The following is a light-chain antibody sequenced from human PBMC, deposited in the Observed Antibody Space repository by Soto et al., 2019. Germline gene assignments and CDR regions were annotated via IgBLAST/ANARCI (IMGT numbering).Light chain of an antibody. CDR2: DVS. V-gene: IGLV2-14*03. CDR3: SSYGASSTF. Sequence: LTQPASLSGSPGQSITISRTGTSTDIGSYNYVSWYQQHPGKAPKLMIFDVSYRPSGISDRFSGSKSGNTASLTISGLQPEDEADYYCSSYGASSTFFGGGTKVTLL. J-gene: IGLJ2*01. CDR1: STDIGSYNY.